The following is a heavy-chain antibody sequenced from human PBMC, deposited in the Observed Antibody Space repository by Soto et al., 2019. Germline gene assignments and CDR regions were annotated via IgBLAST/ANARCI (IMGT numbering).Heavy chain of an antibody. CDR1: GFTFDSHW. D-gene: IGHD2-21*02. V-gene: IGHV3-7*01. Sequence: PGGSLRLSCAVSGFTFDSHWMNWVRLIPGKGLEWVAYIKPDGSATYYVDSVKGRFTISRDNAKNSLYLQMNSLRVEDTSVYYCARAGYCGPGCYYYFDYWGQGTLVTVSS. CDR3: ARAGYCGPGCYYYFDY. J-gene: IGHJ4*02. CDR2: IKPDGSAT.